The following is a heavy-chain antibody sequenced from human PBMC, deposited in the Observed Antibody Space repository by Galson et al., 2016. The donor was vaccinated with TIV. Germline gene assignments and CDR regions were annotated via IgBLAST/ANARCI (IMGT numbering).Heavy chain of an antibody. Sequence: VKVSCKASGGTFSSHVISWVRQAPGQGLEWVGRIIPILRMTNYAQKLQGRVTITADKSTTAAFMELSSLRFEDTAVYYCVRHCTTTSCYESLPDALDVWGQGTTITVSS. CDR2: IIPILRMT. CDR1: GGTFSSHV. J-gene: IGHJ6*02. D-gene: IGHD2-2*01. CDR3: VRHCTTTSCYESLPDALDV. V-gene: IGHV1-69*04.